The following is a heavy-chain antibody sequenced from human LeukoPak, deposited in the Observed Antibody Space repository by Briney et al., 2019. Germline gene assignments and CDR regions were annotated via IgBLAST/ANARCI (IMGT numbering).Heavy chain of an antibody. J-gene: IGHJ4*02. Sequence: PGGSLRLSCAASGFTFSDYGMHWVRQAPGKVLEWVAVIWNDGSYAYYADSVKGRFTISRDNSKNTLYLQMNSLKTEDTAVYYCTSSGYSSSWAPPRIDYWGQGTLVTVSS. V-gene: IGHV3-33*01. CDR1: GFTFSDYG. CDR3: TSSGYSSSWAPPRIDY. CDR2: IWNDGSYA. D-gene: IGHD6-13*01.